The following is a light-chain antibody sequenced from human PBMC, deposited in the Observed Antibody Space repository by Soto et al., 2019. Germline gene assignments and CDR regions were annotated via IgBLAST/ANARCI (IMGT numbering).Light chain of an antibody. CDR1: QGIRHY. CDR2: GAS. V-gene: IGKV1-5*01. CDR3: QHHNSYSQT. Sequence: DIQMTQSPPTLSASVGDRVTITCRASQGIRHYLAWYQQMPGKAPKLLIYGASTLQSGVPSRFSGSGSGTEFTLTISSLQPDDFGTYFCQHHNSYSQTFGQGTKVAIK. J-gene: IGKJ1*01.